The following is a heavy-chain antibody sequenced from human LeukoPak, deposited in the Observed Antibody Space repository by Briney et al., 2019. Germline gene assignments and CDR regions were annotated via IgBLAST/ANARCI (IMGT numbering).Heavy chain of an antibody. Sequence: TGGSLRLSCAASGFTFSSYAMSWVRQAPGKGLDWVSAISGSGSSTYYADSVRGRCPLSRDNSKNTLYLHMSSLRAEDTAAYYCAKECSGGSCYSAGQSYYYGMDVWGQGTTVTVSS. J-gene: IGHJ6*02. CDR3: AKECSGGSCYSAGQSYYYGMDV. V-gene: IGHV3-23*01. CDR1: GFTFSSYA. D-gene: IGHD2-15*01. CDR2: ISGSGSST.